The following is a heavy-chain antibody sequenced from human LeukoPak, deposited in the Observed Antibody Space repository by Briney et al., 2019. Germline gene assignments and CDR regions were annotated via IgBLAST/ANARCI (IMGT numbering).Heavy chain of an antibody. D-gene: IGHD6-19*01. V-gene: IGHV4-39*01. J-gene: IGHJ4*02. Sequence: KTSETLSLTCTVSGGSISSSSYYWGWIRQPPGKGLEWIGSIYYSGSTYYNPSLKSRVTISVDTSKNRFSLKLSSVTAADTAVYYCARHAIAVAGTSWHYFDYWGQGTLVTVSS. CDR2: IYYSGST. CDR3: ARHAIAVAGTSWHYFDY. CDR1: GGSISSSSYY.